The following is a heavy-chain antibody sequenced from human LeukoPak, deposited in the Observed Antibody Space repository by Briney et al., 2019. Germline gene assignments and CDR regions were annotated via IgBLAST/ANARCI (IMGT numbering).Heavy chain of an antibody. Sequence: PGRSLRLSCAAAGFTFSSYAMHWGRQAPGEGLEGGAVISYDGSNKYYADSVKGRFTISRDNSKNTLYLQMNSLRAEDTAVYYCARGLADCSSTSCYWNWFDPWGQGTLVTVSS. CDR2: ISYDGSNK. CDR3: ARGLADCSSTSCYWNWFDP. CDR1: GFTFSSYA. D-gene: IGHD2-2*01. V-gene: IGHV3-30*04. J-gene: IGHJ5*02.